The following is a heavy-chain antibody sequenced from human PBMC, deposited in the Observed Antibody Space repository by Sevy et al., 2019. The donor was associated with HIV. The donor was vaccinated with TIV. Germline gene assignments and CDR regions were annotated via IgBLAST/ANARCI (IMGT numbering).Heavy chain of an antibody. CDR1: GFTSSSYW. CDR2: INSDGSST. Sequence: VGSLRLSCAASGFTSSSYWMHWVRQAPGKGLVWVSRINSDGSSTSYADSVKGRFTISRDNAKNTLYLQMNSLRAEDTAVYYCARVAYCGGDCYSFSTSPIDYWGQGTLVTVSS. J-gene: IGHJ4*02. CDR3: ARVAYCGGDCYSFSTSPIDY. V-gene: IGHV3-74*01. D-gene: IGHD2-21*02.